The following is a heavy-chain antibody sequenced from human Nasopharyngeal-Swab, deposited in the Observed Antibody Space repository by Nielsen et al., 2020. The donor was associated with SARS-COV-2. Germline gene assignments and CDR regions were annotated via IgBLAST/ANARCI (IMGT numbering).Heavy chain of an antibody. CDR3: AKDLTGLAYYYGMDV. CDR2: ISYDGSNK. V-gene: IGHV3-30*18. CDR1: GFTFSSYG. D-gene: IGHD3-9*01. J-gene: IGHJ6*02. Sequence: GESLKISCAASGFTFSSYGMHWVRQAPGKGLEWVAVISYDGSNKYYADSVKGRFTISRDNSKNTLYLQMNSLRAEDTAVYYCAKDLTGLAYYYGMDVWGQGTTVTVSS.